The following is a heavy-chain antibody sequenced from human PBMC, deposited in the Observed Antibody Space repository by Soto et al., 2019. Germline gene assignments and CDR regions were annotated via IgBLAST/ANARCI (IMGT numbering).Heavy chain of an antibody. CDR2: IYYSGST. D-gene: IGHD3-10*01. CDR3: ARLYYYGSGKGFDP. CDR1: GGTISSYY. Sequence: SETLSLTCTVSGGTISSYYWSWIRQPPGKGLEWIGYIYYSGSTNYNPSLKSRVTISVDTSENQFSLKLSSVTAADTAVYYCARLYYYGSGKGFDPWGQGTLVTVSS. V-gene: IGHV4-59*08. J-gene: IGHJ5*02.